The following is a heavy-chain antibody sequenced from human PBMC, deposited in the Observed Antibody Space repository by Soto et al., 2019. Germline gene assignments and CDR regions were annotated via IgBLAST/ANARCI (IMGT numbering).Heavy chain of an antibody. CDR1: GFTFSSYA. Sequence: QVQLVESGGGVVQPGRSLRLSCAASGFTFSSYAMHWVRQAPGKGPEWVAVISYDGSNKYYADSVKGRFTISRDNSKNTLYLQMNSLRAEDTAVYYCATTINWNYLVYWGQGTLVTVSS. J-gene: IGHJ4*02. D-gene: IGHD1-20*01. CDR3: ATTINWNYLVY. CDR2: ISYDGSNK. V-gene: IGHV3-30-3*01.